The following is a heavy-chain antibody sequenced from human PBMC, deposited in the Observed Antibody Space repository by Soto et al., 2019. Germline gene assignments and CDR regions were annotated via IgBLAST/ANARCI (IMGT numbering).Heavy chain of an antibody. CDR1: GFTFSSYA. J-gene: IGHJ5*02. V-gene: IGHV3-30-3*01. Sequence: QVQLVESGGGVVQPGRSLRLSCAASGFTFSSYAMHWVRQAPGKGLEWVAVISYDGSNKYYADSVKGRFTISRDNSKNTLDLQMNSLRAEDTAVYYCAREAGHWFDPWGQGTLVTVSS. CDR2: ISYDGSNK. CDR3: AREAGHWFDP.